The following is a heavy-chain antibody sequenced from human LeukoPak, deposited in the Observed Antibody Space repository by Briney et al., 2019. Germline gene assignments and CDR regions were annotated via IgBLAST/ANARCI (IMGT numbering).Heavy chain of an antibody. CDR2: IYYSGST. J-gene: IGHJ3*02. CDR1: GDSISSSSSY. CDR3: ARGWELLPMGAFDI. V-gene: IGHV4-39*07. D-gene: IGHD1-26*01. Sequence: SETLSLTCTVSGDSISSSSSYWGWIRQPPGKGLEWIGSIYYSGSTYYNPSLKSRVTISVDTSKNQFSLKLSSVTAADTAVYYCARGWELLPMGAFDIWGQGTMVTVSS.